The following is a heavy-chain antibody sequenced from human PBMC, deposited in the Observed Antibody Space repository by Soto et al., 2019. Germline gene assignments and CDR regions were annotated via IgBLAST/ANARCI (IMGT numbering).Heavy chain of an antibody. Sequence: SETLSLTCTGSGGSISSEGYYWSWFRQLPGKGLEWIGDIYYSGTTYHNPSLRSRLTISGDASKNQFSLKLSSVTDADTALYYCARGRGYSHGPYYFDYWGQGTLVTVSS. J-gene: IGHJ4*02. D-gene: IGHD5-18*01. CDR2: IYYSGTT. CDR3: ARGRGYSHGPYYFDY. V-gene: IGHV4-31*03. CDR1: GGSISSEGYY.